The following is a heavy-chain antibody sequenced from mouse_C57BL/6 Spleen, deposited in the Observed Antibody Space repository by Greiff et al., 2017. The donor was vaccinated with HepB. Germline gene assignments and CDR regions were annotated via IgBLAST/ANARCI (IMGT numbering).Heavy chain of an antibody. CDR1: GFTFSSYA. Sequence: EVKLMESGGGLVKPGGSLKLSCAASGFTFSSYAMSWVRQTPEKRLEWVATISDGGSYTYYPDNVKGRFTISRDNAKNNLYLQMSHLKSEDTAMYYCARDDYGNWYFDVWGTGTTVTVSS. D-gene: IGHD1-1*02. J-gene: IGHJ1*03. CDR3: ARDDYGNWYFDV. CDR2: ISDGGSYT. V-gene: IGHV5-4*01.